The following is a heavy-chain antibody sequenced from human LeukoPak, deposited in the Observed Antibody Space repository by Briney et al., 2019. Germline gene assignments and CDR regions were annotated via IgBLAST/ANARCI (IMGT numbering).Heavy chain of an antibody. CDR3: ASSTSLYYFDY. J-gene: IGHJ4*02. Sequence: PGGSLRLSCAASGFTFSSYAMHWVRQAPGKGLEWVAVISYDGSNKYYADSVKGRFTISRDNSKNTLYLQMNSLRAEDTAVYYCASSTSLYYFDYWGQGTLVTVSS. CDR1: GFTFSSYA. V-gene: IGHV3-30-3*01. D-gene: IGHD2-2*01. CDR2: ISYDGSNK.